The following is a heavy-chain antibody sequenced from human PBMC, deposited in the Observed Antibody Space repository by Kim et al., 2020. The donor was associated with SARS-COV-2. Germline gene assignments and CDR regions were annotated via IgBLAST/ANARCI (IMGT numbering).Heavy chain of an antibody. CDR1: GFSFTTNW. CDR3: VRDRKYCLVF. D-gene: IGHD2-8*02. CDR2: IKEDGTEK. J-gene: IGHJ4*02. V-gene: IGHV3-7*01. Sequence: GGSLRLSCVASGFSFTTNWMSWVRQAPGKGLEWVAKIKEDGTEKYYAESVEGRFTISRDNAKNSLFLQMSSLSSDDTAVYYCVRDRKYCLVFWGPGTLVTVSS.